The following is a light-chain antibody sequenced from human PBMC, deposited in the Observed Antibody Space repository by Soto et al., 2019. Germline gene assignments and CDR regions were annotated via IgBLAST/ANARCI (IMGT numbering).Light chain of an antibody. Sequence: QSALTQPASVSGSPGQSITMSCTGTSNDVGGYNYVSWYQQHPGKAPKLMIYEVNNRPSGVSNRFSGSKSGNTASLTISGLQAEDEADYYCSSYTSSSSLAVFGTGTKLTVL. CDR3: SSYTSSSSLAV. V-gene: IGLV2-14*01. CDR1: SNDVGGYNY. J-gene: IGLJ1*01. CDR2: EVN.